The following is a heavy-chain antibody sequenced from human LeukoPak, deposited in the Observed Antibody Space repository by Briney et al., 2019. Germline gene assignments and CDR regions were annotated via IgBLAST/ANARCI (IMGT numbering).Heavy chain of an antibody. J-gene: IGHJ4*02. CDR2: IYHSGRA. V-gene: IGHV4-4*09. CDR3: ARSYCGGDCYSGGGIVDY. Sequence: SETLSLTCTVSGGSISGYCWCWIRQPPGKGLEWIGYIYHSGRANYNPSFRSRVTISVDTSKNQFSLKLSSVAAADTAVYYCARSYCGGDCYSGGGIVDYWGQGTLVTVSS. D-gene: IGHD2-21*02. CDR1: GGSISGYC.